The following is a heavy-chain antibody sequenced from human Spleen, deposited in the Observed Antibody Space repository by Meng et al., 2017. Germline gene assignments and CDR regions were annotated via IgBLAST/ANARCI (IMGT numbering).Heavy chain of an antibody. J-gene: IGHJ4*02. V-gene: IGHV4-31*03. CDR3: ARGPGIAAAGKPFDY. Sequence: QVQLLESGPGLVQPSQTLSLPCTVSGGSSSSGGYYWTWIRQHPGKGLEWIGEINHSGSTNYNPSLKSRVTISVDTSKNQFSLKLSSVTAADTAVYYCARGPGIAAAGKPFDYWGQGTLVTVSS. CDR2: INHSGST. CDR1: GGSSSSGGYY. D-gene: IGHD6-13*01.